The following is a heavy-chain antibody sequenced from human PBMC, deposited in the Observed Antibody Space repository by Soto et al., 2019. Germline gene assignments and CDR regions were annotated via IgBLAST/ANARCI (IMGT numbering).Heavy chain of an antibody. D-gene: IGHD6-13*01. J-gene: IGHJ5*02. Sequence: SETLSLTCTVSGGSISSGDYYWSWIRQPPGKGLEWIGYIYYSGSTYYNPSLESRVTISVDTSKNQFSLKLSSVTAADTAVYYCAREGIAAADAQYNWFDPWGQGTLVTVSS. CDR2: IYYSGST. CDR1: GGSISSGDYY. V-gene: IGHV4-30-4*01. CDR3: AREGIAAADAQYNWFDP.